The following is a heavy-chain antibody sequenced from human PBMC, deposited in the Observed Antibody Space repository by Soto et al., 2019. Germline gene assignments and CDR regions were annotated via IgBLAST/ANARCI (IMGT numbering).Heavy chain of an antibody. CDR3: AGDTYGMDV. V-gene: IGHV4-59*01. CDR1: GDSINNYY. J-gene: IGHJ6*02. CDR2: IHYSGTT. Sequence: QVQLQESGPGLVKPSETLSLTCTVSGDSINNYYCNWVRQRPGKGLEWIGSIHYSGTTHYNPSLESRVIISAAEDKNHFSLRVTSVTAADTAVYYCAGDTYGMDVWGQGTTVTVSS.